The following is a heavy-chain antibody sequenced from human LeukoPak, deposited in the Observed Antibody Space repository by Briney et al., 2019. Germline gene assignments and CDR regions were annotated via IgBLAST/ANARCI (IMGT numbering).Heavy chain of an antibody. CDR1: GGSISSSGYY. D-gene: IGHD3-10*01. Sequence: SDTLSLTCTVSGGSISSSGYYWGWIRQPPGNGLEWIGSIFYSGVTYDNPSLKSRVTISIETSNNPFSLKLRSVTAADTAVYYCATRRYGSGRFDYWGQGTLVTVSS. CDR2: IFYSGVT. J-gene: IGHJ4*02. CDR3: ATRRYGSGRFDY. V-gene: IGHV4-39*01.